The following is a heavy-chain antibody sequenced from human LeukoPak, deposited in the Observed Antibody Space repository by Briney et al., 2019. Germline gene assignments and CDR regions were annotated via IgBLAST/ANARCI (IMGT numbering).Heavy chain of an antibody. V-gene: IGHV4-59*12. CDR2: IYYSGST. J-gene: IGHJ4*02. Sequence: PSETLSLTCTVSGGSMSPYHWGWIRQPPGKGLEWTGYIYYSGSTNYNPSLKSRVTISVDTSKNQFSLKLSSVTAADTAVYYCARGTYYYDSSGYVDYWGQGTLVTVSS. CDR1: GGSMSPYH. D-gene: IGHD3-22*01. CDR3: ARGTYYYDSSGYVDY.